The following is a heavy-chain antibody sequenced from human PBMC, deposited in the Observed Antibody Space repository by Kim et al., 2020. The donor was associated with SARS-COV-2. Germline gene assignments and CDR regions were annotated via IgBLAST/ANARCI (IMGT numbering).Heavy chain of an antibody. CDR1: GLTLRNYG. V-gene: IGHV3-33*05. J-gene: IGHJ6*01. Sequence: GGSLRLSCAASGLTLRNYGMYWVRQAPGKGLEWLSVISYDGTNKYYTDSVKGRFTISRDNSKNTVFLQMNSLRVDDSAVYYCARENVDSDYWSFGSYYY. CDR2: ISYDGTNK. D-gene: IGHD2-8*02. CDR3: ARENVDSDYWSFGSYYY.